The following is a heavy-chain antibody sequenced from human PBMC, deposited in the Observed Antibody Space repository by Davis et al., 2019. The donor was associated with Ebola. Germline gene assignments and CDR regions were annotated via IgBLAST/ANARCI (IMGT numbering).Heavy chain of an antibody. CDR3: ARDTSSGWYYDDAFDI. J-gene: IGHJ3*02. V-gene: IGHV3-7*01. CDR2: IKQDGSEK. D-gene: IGHD6-19*01. Sequence: GESLKISCAASGFTFSSYWMSWVRQAPGKGLEWVANIKQDGSEKYYVDSVKGRFTISRDNAKNSLYLQMNSLRAEDTAVYYCARDTSSGWYYDDAFDIWGQGTIVTVSS. CDR1: GFTFSSYW.